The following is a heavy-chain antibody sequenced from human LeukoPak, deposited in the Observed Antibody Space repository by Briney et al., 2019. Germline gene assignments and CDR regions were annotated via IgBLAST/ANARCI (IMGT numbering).Heavy chain of an antibody. Sequence: SETLSLTCTVSGGSISSSSHYWGWIRQPPEKRLEWIGSIYYSGSTYHNPSLKSRVTISVDTSKNQFSLKLSSVTAADTAVYYCARAWQLHWYYYYYMDVWGKRTTVTVSS. CDR1: GGSISSSSHY. D-gene: IGHD6-6*01. CDR2: IYYSGST. V-gene: IGHV4-39*07. CDR3: ARAWQLHWYYYYYMDV. J-gene: IGHJ6*03.